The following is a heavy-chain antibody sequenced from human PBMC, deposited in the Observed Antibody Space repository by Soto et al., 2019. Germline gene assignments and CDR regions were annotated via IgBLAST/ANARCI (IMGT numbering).Heavy chain of an antibody. CDR1: GFTFSSYS. CDR3: ARVVATANNWFDP. CDR2: ISSSSSYI. Sequence: GGSLRLSCAASGFTFSSYSLNWVRQASGKGLEWVSSISSSSSYIYYADSVKGRFTISRDNARNSLSLQMNSLRAEDTAVYYCARVVATANNWFDPWGQGALVPVSS. D-gene: IGHD2-15*01. V-gene: IGHV3-21*01. J-gene: IGHJ5*02.